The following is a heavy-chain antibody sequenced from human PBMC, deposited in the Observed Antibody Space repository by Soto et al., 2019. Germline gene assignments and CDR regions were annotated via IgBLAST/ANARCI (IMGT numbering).Heavy chain of an antibody. CDR1: GFTFSSYA. V-gene: IGHV3-23*01. J-gene: IGHJ3*02. CDR3: AKTNRITMIVVVIPEPDDAFDI. CDR2: ISGSGGST. D-gene: IGHD3-22*01. Sequence: GGSLRLSCAASGFTFSSYAMSWVRQAPGKGLEWVSAISGSGGSTYYADSVKGRFTISRDNSKNTLYLQMNSLRAEDTAVYYCAKTNRITMIVVVIPEPDDAFDIWGQGTMVTVSS.